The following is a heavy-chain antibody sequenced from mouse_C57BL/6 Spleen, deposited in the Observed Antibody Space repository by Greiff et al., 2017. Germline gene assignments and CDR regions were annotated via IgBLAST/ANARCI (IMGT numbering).Heavy chain of an antibody. CDR1: GYTFTRYW. V-gene: IGHV1-69*01. CDR2: IDPSDSYT. CDR3: ARLYGSTLYYFDY. Sequence: QVQLQQPGAELVMPGASVKLSCKASGYTFTRYWMHWVKQRPGQGLAWIGEIDPSDSYTNYNQKFKGKSTLTVDKSSSTAYMQLSSLTSEDSAVYYCARLYGSTLYYFDYWGQGTTLTVSS. J-gene: IGHJ2*01. D-gene: IGHD1-1*01.